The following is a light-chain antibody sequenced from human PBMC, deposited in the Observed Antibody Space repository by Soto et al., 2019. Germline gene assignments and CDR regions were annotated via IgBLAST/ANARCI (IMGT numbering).Light chain of an antibody. CDR1: RSISSW. V-gene: IGKV1-5*01. J-gene: IGKJ2*01. Sequence: DIQMTQSPSTLSASVGDRATISCRASRSISSWLAWYQQKPGKAPKLLINDASSLQSGVPSRFSGSGSGTQFTLTISSLQPDDFATYYCQQYNSYPYTFGQGTKVDIK. CDR2: DAS. CDR3: QQYNSYPYT.